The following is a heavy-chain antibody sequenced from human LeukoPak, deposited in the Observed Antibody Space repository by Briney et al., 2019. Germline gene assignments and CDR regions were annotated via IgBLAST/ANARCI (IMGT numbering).Heavy chain of an antibody. D-gene: IGHD3-9*01. Sequence: PSETLSLTCTVSGGSISSSSYYWGWIRQPPGKGLEWIGSIYYSGSTYYNPSLKSRVTISVDTSKNQFSLKLSSVTAADTAVYYCARMYYDILTGYYMDVWGKGTTVTVSS. CDR1: GGSISSSSYY. J-gene: IGHJ6*03. V-gene: IGHV4-39*01. CDR2: IYYSGST. CDR3: ARMYYDILTGYYMDV.